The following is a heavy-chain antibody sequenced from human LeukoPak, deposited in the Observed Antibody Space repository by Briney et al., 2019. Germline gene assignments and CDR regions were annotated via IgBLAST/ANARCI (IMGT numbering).Heavy chain of an antibody. Sequence: GESLRLSCTVSGFTFGGNAMSWVRQAPGKGLVGVGFIRSKAYGATTEYAASMTGRFTISRDDSKSIAYLQMNSLKTEDTAVYFRARVPRGGDDWYFDLWGRGILVTVSS. V-gene: IGHV3-49*04. CDR1: GFTFGGNA. CDR2: IRSKAYGATT. D-gene: IGHD2-21*02. J-gene: IGHJ2*01. CDR3: ARVPRGGDDWYFDL.